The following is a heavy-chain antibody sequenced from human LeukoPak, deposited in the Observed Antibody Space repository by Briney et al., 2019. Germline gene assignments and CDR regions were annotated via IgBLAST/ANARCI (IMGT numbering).Heavy chain of an antibody. Sequence: GASVKVSCKASGYTFTSYGISWVRQAPGQGLEWMGGIIPIFGTANYAQKFQGRVTITTDESTSTAYMELSSLRSEDTAVYYCARDLDYYDSSGHTNWFDPWGQGTLVTVSS. CDR1: GYTFTSYG. J-gene: IGHJ5*02. CDR3: ARDLDYYDSSGHTNWFDP. V-gene: IGHV1-69*05. D-gene: IGHD3-22*01. CDR2: IIPIFGTA.